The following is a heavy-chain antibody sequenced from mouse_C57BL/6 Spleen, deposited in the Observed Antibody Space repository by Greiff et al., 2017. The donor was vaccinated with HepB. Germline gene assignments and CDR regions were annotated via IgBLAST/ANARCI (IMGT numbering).Heavy chain of an antibody. CDR1: GYTFTDYE. J-gene: IGHJ2*01. Sequence: VQLQESGAELVRPGASVTLSCKASGYTFTDYEMQWVKQTPVHGLEWIGAIDPETGGTAYNQKFKGKAILTADKSSSTAYMKLRSLTSEDSAVYSSTRRVTTVGDYWGQGTTLTVSS. D-gene: IGHD1-1*01. CDR2: IDPETGGT. CDR3: TRRVTTVGDY. V-gene: IGHV1-15*01.